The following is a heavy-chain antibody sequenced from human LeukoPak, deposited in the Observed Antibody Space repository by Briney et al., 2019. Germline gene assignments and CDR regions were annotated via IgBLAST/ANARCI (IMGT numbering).Heavy chain of an antibody. CDR1: EFTFSSYA. Sequence: TGGSLRLSCAASEFTFSSYAMSWVRQAPGKGLEWVSAISGSGGSTYYADSVKGRFTISRDNSKNTLYLQMNSLTAEDTALYYCAKDHCSGADCGPAWGYWGQGTLVTVSS. CDR3: AKDHCSGADCGPAWGY. V-gene: IGHV3-23*01. CDR2: ISGSGGST. D-gene: IGHD2-15*01. J-gene: IGHJ4*02.